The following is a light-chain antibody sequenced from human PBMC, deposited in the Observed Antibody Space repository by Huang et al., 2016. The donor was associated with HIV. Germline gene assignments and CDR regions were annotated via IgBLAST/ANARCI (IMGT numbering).Light chain of an antibody. CDR2: DAS. CDR1: QDISNY. CDR3: QHYDDPYT. J-gene: IGKJ2*01. Sequence: DIQMTQSPSSLSASVGDRVTIICQASQDISNYLRWYQHKPGRAPKPLIFDASSLETGVPSRFSGSGSGTYFTLTIASLQPEDVATYYCQHYDDPYTFGQGTKLEIK. V-gene: IGKV1-33*01.